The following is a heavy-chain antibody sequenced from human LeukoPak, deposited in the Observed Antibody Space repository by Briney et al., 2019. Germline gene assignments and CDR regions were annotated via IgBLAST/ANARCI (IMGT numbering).Heavy chain of an antibody. Sequence: ESGPALVKPTQTLTLTCTFSGFSLSTRAMCVSWIRQPPGKALEWLARIDWDDDKYYRTSLKTRLPISKDTSKNQVVLTMTNMDPVDTATYYCARLRDGYNFGYGFDIWGQGTMVTASS. V-gene: IGHV2-70*11. CDR1: GFSLSTRAMC. CDR3: ARLRDGYNFGYGFDI. J-gene: IGHJ3*02. D-gene: IGHD5-24*01. CDR2: IDWDDDK.